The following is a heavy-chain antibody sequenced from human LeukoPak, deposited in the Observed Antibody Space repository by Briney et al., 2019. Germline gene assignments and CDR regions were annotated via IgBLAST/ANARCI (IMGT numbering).Heavy chain of an antibody. CDR1: GYTFTSYG. J-gene: IGHJ4*02. CDR3: ASNYDILTGYYNLDY. Sequence: ASVKVSCKASGYTFTSYGVSWVRQAPGQGLEWMGWISAYNGNTNYAQKLQGRVTMTTDTSTSTAYMELRSLRSDDTAVYYCASNYDILTGYYNLDYWGQGTLVTVSS. D-gene: IGHD3-9*01. CDR2: ISAYNGNT. V-gene: IGHV1-18*01.